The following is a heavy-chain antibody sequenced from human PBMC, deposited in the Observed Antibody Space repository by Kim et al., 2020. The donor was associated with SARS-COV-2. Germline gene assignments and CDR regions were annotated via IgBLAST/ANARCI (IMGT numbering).Heavy chain of an antibody. D-gene: IGHD2-21*02. CDR1: GYTFTSYY. V-gene: IGHV1-46*01. CDR2: INPSGGST. CDR3: ARAPGLGVVTAIHFDY. J-gene: IGHJ4*02. Sequence: ASVKVSCKASGYTFTSYYMHWVRQAPGQGLEWMGIINPSGGSTSYAQKFQGRVTMTRDTSTSTVYMELSSLRSEDTAVYYCARAPGLGVVTAIHFDYWGQGTLVTVSS.